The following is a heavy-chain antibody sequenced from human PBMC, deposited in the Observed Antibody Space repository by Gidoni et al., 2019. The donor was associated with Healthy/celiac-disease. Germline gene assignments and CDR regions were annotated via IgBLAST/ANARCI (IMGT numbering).Heavy chain of an antibody. Sequence: EVQLVETGGGLIQPGGSLRLSCEASGFSVSSNYMSWVRQAPGKGLEWVSVIYSGVSTYYADSVKGRFTISRDNSKNTLYLQMNSLRAEDTAVYYCASRGTLAAAGYFDYWGQGTLVTVSS. D-gene: IGHD6-13*01. CDR3: ASRGTLAAAGYFDY. V-gene: IGHV3-53*02. CDR2: IYSGVST. CDR1: GFSVSSNY. J-gene: IGHJ4*02.